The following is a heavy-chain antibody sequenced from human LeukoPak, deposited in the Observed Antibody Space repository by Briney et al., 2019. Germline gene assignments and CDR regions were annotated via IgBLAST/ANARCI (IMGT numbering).Heavy chain of an antibody. CDR1: GYTFTRHY. CDR2: INTNTGNP. D-gene: IGHD6-13*01. J-gene: IGHJ4*02. Sequence: ASVKVSCKASGYTFTRHYMNWVRQAPGQGLEWMGWINTNTGNPTYAQGFTGRFVFSLDTSVSTAYLQISSLKAEDTAVYYCARDPFYSSSPIGDYWGQGTLVTVSS. V-gene: IGHV7-4-1*02. CDR3: ARDPFYSSSPIGDY.